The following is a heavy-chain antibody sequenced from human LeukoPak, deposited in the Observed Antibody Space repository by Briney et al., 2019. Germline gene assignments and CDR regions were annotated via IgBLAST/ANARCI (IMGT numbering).Heavy chain of an antibody. CDR1: GFTFSSYW. J-gene: IGHJ4*02. V-gene: IGHV3-74*03. Sequence: AGGFLRLSCAASGFTFSSYWLHWVRQAPGKGLVWVSRINSDWSITKYADSVKGRFTVSRDNVRTTLYLQMNSLRAEDTAVYYCAIYRSGDCSGGSCYRHYFDYWGQGTRVSVSS. CDR3: AIYRSGDCSGGSCYRHYFDY. CDR2: INSDWSIT. D-gene: IGHD2-15*01.